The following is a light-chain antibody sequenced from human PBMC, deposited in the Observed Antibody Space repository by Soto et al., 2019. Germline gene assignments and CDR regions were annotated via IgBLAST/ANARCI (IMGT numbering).Light chain of an antibody. CDR3: QQCHYLWT. CDR1: HDITNC. Sequence: MTQSPSTLSAYVGDKDAITCRASHDITNCLAWYQQKPGKVPKVLIYHASSLGSGVPSRFSGSGFGTEFTLTIDSLQPDDFATYYCQQCHYLWTFGQGTKVDIK. V-gene: IGKV1-5*01. J-gene: IGKJ1*01. CDR2: HAS.